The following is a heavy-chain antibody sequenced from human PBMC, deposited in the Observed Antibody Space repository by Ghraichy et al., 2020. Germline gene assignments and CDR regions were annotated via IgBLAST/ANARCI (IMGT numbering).Heavy chain of an antibody. J-gene: IGHJ4*02. Sequence: SETLYLTCTVSGGSISSYYWSWIRQPPGKGLEWIGYIHYRENTKYNPSLTGRVTISIDTSNNQFSLKLSSVTAADTALYYCARHGRDHGDSYHDFWGQGTLVTVST. CDR1: GGSISSYY. V-gene: IGHV4-59*08. D-gene: IGHD3-22*01. CDR3: ARHGRDHGDSYHDF. CDR2: IHYRENT.